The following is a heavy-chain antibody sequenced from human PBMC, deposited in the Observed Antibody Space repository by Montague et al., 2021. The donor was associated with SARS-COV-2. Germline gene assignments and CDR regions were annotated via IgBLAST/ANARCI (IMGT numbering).Heavy chain of an antibody. V-gene: IGHV4-61*02. Sequence: TLSLTCTVSGGSISSGSYYWSWIWQPAGKGLEWIGRIYTSGSTNYNPSLKSRVTISIDTSKKQFSLKLSSVTAADTAVYYCARAVYTGGWYGVNYFDYWGQGTLVTVSS. CDR3: ARAVYTGGWYGVNYFDY. CDR1: GGSISSGSYY. J-gene: IGHJ4*02. D-gene: IGHD6-19*01. CDR2: IYTSGST.